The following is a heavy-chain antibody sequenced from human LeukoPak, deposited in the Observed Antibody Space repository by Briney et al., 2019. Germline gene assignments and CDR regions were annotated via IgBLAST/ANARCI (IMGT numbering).Heavy chain of an antibody. Sequence: SGTLSLTCTVSGASLRTYYWTWIRQPAGKGLEWIGRNYFGGETNYNPSLKSRVTMPLDTSKNQFSLKLTSATAADTAVYYCASGIQWTGNNFWGQGILVTVSS. CDR1: GASLRTYY. J-gene: IGHJ4*02. CDR2: NYFGGET. CDR3: ASGIQWTGNNF. V-gene: IGHV4-4*07. D-gene: IGHD3/OR15-3a*01.